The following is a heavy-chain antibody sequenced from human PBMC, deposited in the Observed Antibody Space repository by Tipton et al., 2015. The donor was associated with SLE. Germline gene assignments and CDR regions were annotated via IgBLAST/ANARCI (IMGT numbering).Heavy chain of an antibody. CDR1: GGSISSYY. J-gene: IGHJ2*01. CDR3: AKWADAPLPSCGGDCPYFDL. D-gene: IGHD2-21*01. V-gene: IGHV4-4*07. CDR2: IYTSGRT. Sequence: TLSLTCTVSGGSISSYYCSWIRQPAGKGLEWIGRIYTSGRTNDNPSLKSRVTMSVDTSKNQFSLKLSFVTAAGTAVYYCAKWADAPLPSCGGDCPYFDLWGRSTLVTVSS.